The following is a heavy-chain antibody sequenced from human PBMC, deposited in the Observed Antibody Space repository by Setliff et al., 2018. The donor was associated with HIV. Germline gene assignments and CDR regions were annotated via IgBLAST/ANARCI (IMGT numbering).Heavy chain of an antibody. Sequence: SETLSLTCTVSGYSISSSSYYWGWIRQPPGKGLEWIGSIYYSGSTYYNRSLKSRVTISVDTSKNQFSLKLSSVTAADTAVYYCALGIAAVGPAPFDYWGQGIQVTVSS. CDR2: IYYSGST. CDR1: GYSISSSSYY. D-gene: IGHD6-13*01. CDR3: ALGIAAVGPAPFDY. V-gene: IGHV4-39*01. J-gene: IGHJ4*02.